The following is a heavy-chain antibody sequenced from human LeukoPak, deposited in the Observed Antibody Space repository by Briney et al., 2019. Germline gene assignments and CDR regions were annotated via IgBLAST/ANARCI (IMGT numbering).Heavy chain of an antibody. CDR3: ARGDYYGSGSYYKKTVGY. Sequence: GASVKVSCKASGYTFTSYAISWVRQAPGQGLEWMGWISAYNGNTNYAQRLQGRVTMTTDTSTSTAYMELRSLRSDDTAVYYCARGDYYGSGSYYKKTVGYWGQGTLVTVSS. V-gene: IGHV1-18*01. CDR2: ISAYNGNT. CDR1: GYTFTSYA. J-gene: IGHJ4*02. D-gene: IGHD3-10*01.